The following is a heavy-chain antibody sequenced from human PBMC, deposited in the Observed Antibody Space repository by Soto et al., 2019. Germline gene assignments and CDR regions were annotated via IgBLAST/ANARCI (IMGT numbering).Heavy chain of an antibody. CDR1: GFSLRTSGVG. CDR2: IYWDDDK. D-gene: IGHD6-13*01. Sequence: GPTLVNPTQTLTLTCTLSGFSLRTSGVGVGWIRQPPGKALEWLALIYWDDDKRYSPSLKSRLTITKDTSKNQVVLTMTNMDPVDTATYYCANSYSSSWQSWFDPWGQGTLVTVSS. CDR3: ANSYSSSWQSWFDP. J-gene: IGHJ5*02. V-gene: IGHV2-5*02.